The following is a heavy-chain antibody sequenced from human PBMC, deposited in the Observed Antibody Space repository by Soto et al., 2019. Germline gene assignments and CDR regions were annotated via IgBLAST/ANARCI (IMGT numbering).Heavy chain of an antibody. CDR3: ARANSSSWYPPNWFDP. Sequence: GGSLRLSCAASGFTFSDYYMSWIRQAPGKGLEWVSYISSSGSTIYYADSVKGRFTISRDNAKNSLYLQMNSLRAEDTAVNYCARANSSSWYPPNWFDPWGQGTLVTVSS. J-gene: IGHJ5*02. CDR2: ISSSGSTI. CDR1: GFTFSDYY. V-gene: IGHV3-11*01. D-gene: IGHD6-13*01.